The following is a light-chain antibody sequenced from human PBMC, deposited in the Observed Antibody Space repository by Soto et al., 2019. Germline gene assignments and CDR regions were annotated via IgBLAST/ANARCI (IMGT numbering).Light chain of an antibody. V-gene: IGLV2-23*01. CDR3: CSFAVGAALV. J-gene: IGLJ2*01. CDR2: EGT. Sequence: QSVLTQPASVSASPGQSITISCTGTSSNVGTYDLVSWYQHHPDKAPKLIIYEGTKRPSGISSRFSGSKSGNTASLTISRLQAEDDADYYCCSFAVGAALVFGGGTKLTVL. CDR1: SSNVGTYDL.